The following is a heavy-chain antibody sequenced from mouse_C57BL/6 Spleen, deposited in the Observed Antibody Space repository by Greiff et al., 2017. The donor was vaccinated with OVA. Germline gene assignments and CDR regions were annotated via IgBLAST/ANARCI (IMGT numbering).Heavy chain of an antibody. J-gene: IGHJ4*01. Sequence: EVKLLESGGGLVQPKGSLKLSCAASGFSFNTYAMNWVRQAPGKGLEWVARIRSKSNNYATYYADSVKDRFTISRDDSESMLYLQMNNLKTEDTALYYCVRHKDRDAMDYSGQGTSDTVSS. CDR2: IRSKSNNYAT. CDR1: GFSFNTYA. V-gene: IGHV10-1*01. CDR3: VRHKDRDAMDY.